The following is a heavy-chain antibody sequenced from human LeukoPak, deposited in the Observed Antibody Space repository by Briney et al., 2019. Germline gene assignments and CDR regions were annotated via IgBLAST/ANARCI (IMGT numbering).Heavy chain of an antibody. CDR2: IDPSDSYT. D-gene: IGHD3-10*01. CDR1: GYSFTSYW. V-gene: IGHV5-10-1*01. Sequence: GEPLRISCKGSGYSFTSYWISWVRQMPGKGLEWMGRIDPSDSYTNYSPSFQGHATISADKSISTAYLQWSSLKASDTAMYYCARHLRVNYYGSGSYAPPNSWGQGTLVTVSS. J-gene: IGHJ4*02. CDR3: ARHLRVNYYGSGSYAPPNS.